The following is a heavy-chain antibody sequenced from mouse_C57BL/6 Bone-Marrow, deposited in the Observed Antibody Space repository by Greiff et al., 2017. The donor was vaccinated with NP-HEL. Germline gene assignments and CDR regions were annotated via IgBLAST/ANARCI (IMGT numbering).Heavy chain of an antibody. CDR1: GYTFTSYG. J-gene: IGHJ1*03. CDR3: ARGWYFDV. V-gene: IGHV1-81*01. CDR2: IYPRSGNT. Sequence: VKVVESGAELARPGASVKLSCKASGYTFTSYGISWVKQRTGQGLEWIGEIYPRSGNTYYNEKFKGKATLTADKSSSTAYMELRSLTSEDSAVYFCARGWYFDVWGTGTTVTVSS.